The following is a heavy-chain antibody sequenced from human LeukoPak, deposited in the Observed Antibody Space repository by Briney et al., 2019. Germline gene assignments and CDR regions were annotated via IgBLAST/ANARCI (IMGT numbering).Heavy chain of an antibody. CDR2: IYYSGST. CDR3: ARGITGTTFDY. D-gene: IGHD1-7*01. V-gene: IGHV4-59*01. CDR1: GGSISSYY. Sequence: PSETLSLTCTVSGGSISSYYWSWIRQPPGKGLEWIGYIYYSGSTNYNPSLKSRVTISVDTSKNQFSLKLSSVTAADTAVYYCARGITGTTFDYWGQGNLVTVSS. J-gene: IGHJ4*02.